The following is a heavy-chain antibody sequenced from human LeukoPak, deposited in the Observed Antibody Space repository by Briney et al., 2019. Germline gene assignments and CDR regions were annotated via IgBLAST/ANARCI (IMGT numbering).Heavy chain of an antibody. J-gene: IGHJ4*02. Sequence: SETLSLTCTVSGGSISSGDYYWSWIRQPPGKGLEWIGYIYYSGSTYYNPSLKSRVTISVDTSKNQFSLKLSSVTAADTAVYYCTRSGYDGAKIDYWGQGTLVTVSS. CDR2: IYYSGST. CDR3: TRSGYDGAKIDY. V-gene: IGHV4-30-4*01. CDR1: GGSISSGDYY. D-gene: IGHD3-22*01.